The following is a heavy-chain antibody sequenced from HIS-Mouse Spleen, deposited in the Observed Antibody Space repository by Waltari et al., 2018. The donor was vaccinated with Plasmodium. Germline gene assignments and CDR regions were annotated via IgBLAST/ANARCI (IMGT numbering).Heavy chain of an antibody. V-gene: IGHV3-30*18. Sequence: RQAPGKGLEWVAVISYDGSNKYYADSVKGRFTISRDNSKNTLYLQMNSLRAEDTAVYYCAKAQGVINFDYWGQGTLVTVSS. CDR3: AKAQGVINFDY. D-gene: IGHD3-16*01. CDR2: ISYDGSNK. J-gene: IGHJ4*02.